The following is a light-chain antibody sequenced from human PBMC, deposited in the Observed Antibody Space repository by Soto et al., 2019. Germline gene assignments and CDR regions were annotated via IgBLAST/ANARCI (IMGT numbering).Light chain of an antibody. Sequence: QSALTQPRSVSGSPGQSVTISCTGTSSDVGGYNYVSWYRQHPGKAPKLMIYDVNKRPSGVPDRFSGSKSGNTASLTISGLQAEDEADYYCCSYAGSYPSVFGTGTKVTVL. CDR2: DVN. J-gene: IGLJ1*01. V-gene: IGLV2-11*01. CDR1: SSDVGGYNY. CDR3: CSYAGSYPSV.